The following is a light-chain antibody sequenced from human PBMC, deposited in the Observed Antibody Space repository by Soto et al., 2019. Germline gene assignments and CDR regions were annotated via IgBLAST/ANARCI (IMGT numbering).Light chain of an antibody. CDR1: QDIRNY. Sequence: DIQKTQSPSSLSASVGDRVSITCRATQDIRNYLAWYQQKPGQVPKVLIYAASTLRSGVPSRFSGSGSGTDFTLTISSLQPEDVATYYCQKYDTVPLTFGQGTRLEIK. CDR2: AAS. J-gene: IGKJ5*01. CDR3: QKYDTVPLT. V-gene: IGKV1-27*01.